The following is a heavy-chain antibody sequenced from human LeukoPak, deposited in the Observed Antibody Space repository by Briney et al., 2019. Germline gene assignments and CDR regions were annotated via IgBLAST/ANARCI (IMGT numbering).Heavy chain of an antibody. D-gene: IGHD3-3*01. CDR3: AKRRSNGYYFDY. CDR1: GFTFSSYG. V-gene: IGHV3-23*01. Sequence: PSGGSLRLSCAASGFTFSSYGMSWVRQAPGKGLEWVSAISGSGGSTYYADSVKGRFTISRDNSKNTLYLQMNSLRAEDTAVYYCAKRRSNGYYFDYWGQGTLVTVSS. J-gene: IGHJ4*02. CDR2: ISGSGGST.